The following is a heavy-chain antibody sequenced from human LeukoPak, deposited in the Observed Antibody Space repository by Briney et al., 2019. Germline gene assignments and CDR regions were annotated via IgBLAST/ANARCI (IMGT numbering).Heavy chain of an antibody. CDR3: ARGKYSFDY. Sequence: GSLRLSCAASGFTFSDSYMSWIRQAPGKGLEYISYIGSSGSTIYYADSVKGRFTLSRDNAKNSLSLEMNSLRAEDTAVYYCARGKYSFDYWGQGTLVTVSS. CDR2: IGSSGSTI. CDR1: GFTFSDSY. J-gene: IGHJ4*02. V-gene: IGHV3-11*01.